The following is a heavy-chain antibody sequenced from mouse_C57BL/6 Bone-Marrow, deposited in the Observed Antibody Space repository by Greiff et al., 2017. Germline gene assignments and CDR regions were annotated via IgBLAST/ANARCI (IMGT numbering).Heavy chain of an antibody. CDR1: GFTFSDYG. D-gene: IGHD2-3*01. CDR3: ARPMNNAMDY. Sequence: EVKLVESGGGLVKPGGSLKLSCAASGFTFSDYGMHWVRQAPEKGLEWVAYISSGSSTIYYADTVKGRFTISRDNAKNTLFLQMTSLRSEDTAMYYCARPMNNAMDYWGQGTSVTVSS. V-gene: IGHV5-17*01. CDR2: ISSGSSTI. J-gene: IGHJ4*01.